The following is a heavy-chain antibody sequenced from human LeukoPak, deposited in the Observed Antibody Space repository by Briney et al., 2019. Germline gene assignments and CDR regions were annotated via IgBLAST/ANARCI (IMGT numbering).Heavy chain of an antibody. CDR2: INPSGGST. CDR3: ARDDRSGYYSPSERDY. D-gene: IGHD3-22*01. J-gene: IGHJ4*02. CDR1: GYIFTSYY. V-gene: IGHV1-46*01. Sequence: ASVKVSCKASGYIFTSYYMHWVRQAPGQGLEWMGIINPSGGSTSYAQKFQGRVTMTRDTSTSTVYMELNSLRSEDTAFYYCARDDRSGYYSPSERDYWGQGTLVTVSS.